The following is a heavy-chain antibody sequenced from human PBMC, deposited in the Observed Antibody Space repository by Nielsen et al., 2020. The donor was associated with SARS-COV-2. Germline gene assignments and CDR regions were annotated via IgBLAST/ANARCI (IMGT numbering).Heavy chain of an antibody. V-gene: IGHV4-39*01. CDR1: GGSISSSSYY. Sequence: SETLSLTCTVSGGSISSSSYYWGWIRQPPGKGLEWIGSIYYSGSTYYNQSLKSRVTISVDTSKNQFSLKLSSVTAADTAVYYCARHPTTSITIFGVVSGRGWFDPWGQGTLVTVSS. D-gene: IGHD3-3*01. CDR2: IYYSGST. J-gene: IGHJ5*02. CDR3: ARHPTTSITIFGVVSGRGWFDP.